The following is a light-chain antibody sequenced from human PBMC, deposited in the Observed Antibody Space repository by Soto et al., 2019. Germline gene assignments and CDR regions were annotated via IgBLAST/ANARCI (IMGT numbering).Light chain of an antibody. CDR1: SSDVGGYNY. CDR2: EVS. V-gene: IGLV2-14*01. J-gene: IGLJ1*01. Sequence: QSVLTQPASVSGSPGQSITISCTGTSSDVGGYNYVSWYQQHPGKAPKLMIYEVSKRPSGVSNRFSGSKSGNTASLTISGLQAEDEADYYCSSYTSSSDPLYVFGTGTKLTVL. CDR3: SSYTSSSDPLYV.